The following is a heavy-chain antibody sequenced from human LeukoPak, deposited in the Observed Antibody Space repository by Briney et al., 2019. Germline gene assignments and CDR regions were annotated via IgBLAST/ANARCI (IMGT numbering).Heavy chain of an antibody. CDR1: GYSFTNYW. CDR2: IYPGDSDT. D-gene: IGHD3-22*01. CDR3: ARVVNDAFNM. V-gene: IGHV5-51*01. J-gene: IGHJ3*02. Sequence: PGESLKISCKGSGYSFTNYWIGWVRQMPGKGLEWMGIIYPGDSDTRYSPSFQGQVTISADKSINTAYLQWSSLRASDTAMYYCARVVNDAFNMWGQGTMVTVSS.